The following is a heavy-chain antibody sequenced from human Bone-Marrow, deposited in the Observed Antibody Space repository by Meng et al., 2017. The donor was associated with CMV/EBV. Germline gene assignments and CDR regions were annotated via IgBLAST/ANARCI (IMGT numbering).Heavy chain of an antibody. Sequence: GGSLRLSCAASGFTFSSYEMNWVRQAPGKGLEWVSYISSSGSTIYYADSVKGRFTISRDNSKNTLYLQMNSLRAEDTAVYYCARADQAVAGTWDYWGQGTLVTVSS. D-gene: IGHD6-19*01. CDR3: ARADQAVAGTWDY. CDR2: ISSSGSTI. V-gene: IGHV3-48*03. J-gene: IGHJ4*02. CDR1: GFTFSSYE.